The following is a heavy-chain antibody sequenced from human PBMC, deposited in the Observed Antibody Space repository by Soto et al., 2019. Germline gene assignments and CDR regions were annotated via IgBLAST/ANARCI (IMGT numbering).Heavy chain of an antibody. CDR3: ARGSYRGVPWDRINYYYYGMDV. CDR2: INAGNGNT. D-gene: IGHD3-10*01. CDR1: GYTFTSYA. Sequence: GASVKVSCKASGYTFTSYAMHWVRQAPGQRLEWMGWINAGNGNTKYSQKFQGRVTITRDTSASTAYMELSSLRSEDTAVYYCARGSYRGVPWDRINYYYYGMDVWGQGTTVTVSS. V-gene: IGHV1-3*01. J-gene: IGHJ6*02.